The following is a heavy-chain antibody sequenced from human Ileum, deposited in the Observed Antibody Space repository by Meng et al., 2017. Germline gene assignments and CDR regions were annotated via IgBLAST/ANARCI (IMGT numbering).Heavy chain of an antibody. Sequence: QLQLPEPGPRLVLPSGTLSLACAVSGDSIGNSKWGVWLRQPPGKGLEWIGEISNSGKTVYSPSLKSRVRISLDKSNNQFSLTLNSVTAADTAMYYCARERIRELGLFDSWGQGTLVTVSS. V-gene: IGHV4-4*02. CDR3: ARERIRELGLFDS. D-gene: IGHD3-10*01. CDR2: ISNSGKT. CDR1: GDSIGNSKW. J-gene: IGHJ4*02.